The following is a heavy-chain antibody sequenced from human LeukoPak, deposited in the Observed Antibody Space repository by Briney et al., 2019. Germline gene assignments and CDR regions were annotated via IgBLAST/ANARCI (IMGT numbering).Heavy chain of an antibody. CDR1: GGSISSYY. Sequence: SETLSLTCNVSGGSISSYYWSWIRQPPGKGLEWIGYIYYSGSTNYNPSLKSRVTMSVDTSKNQFSLKLSSVTAADTAVYYCARARITIFGVVIIDGWGQGTLVTVSS. CDR3: ARARITIFGVVIIDG. V-gene: IGHV4-59*12. J-gene: IGHJ4*02. D-gene: IGHD3-3*01. CDR2: IYYSGST.